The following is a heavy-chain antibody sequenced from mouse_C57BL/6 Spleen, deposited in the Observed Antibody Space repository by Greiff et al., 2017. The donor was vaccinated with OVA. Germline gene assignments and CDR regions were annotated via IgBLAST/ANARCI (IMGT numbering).Heavy chain of an antibody. CDR2: IDPSDSYT. CDR1: GYTFTSYW. J-gene: IGHJ4*01. D-gene: IGHD1-1*01. V-gene: IGHV1-50*01. Sequence: QVQLQQPGAELVKPGASVKLSCKASGYTFTSYWMQWVKQRPGPGLEWIGEIDPSDSYTNYNQKFKGKATLTVDTSSSTAYMQLSSLTSEDAAVYYCARGSSGAMDYWGQGTSVTVSS. CDR3: ARGSSGAMDY.